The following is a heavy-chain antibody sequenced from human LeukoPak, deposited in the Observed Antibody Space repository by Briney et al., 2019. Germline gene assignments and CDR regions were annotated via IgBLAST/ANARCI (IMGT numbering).Heavy chain of an antibody. V-gene: IGHV4-31*03. D-gene: IGHD3-10*01. CDR2: IFYSGNT. Sequence: PSETLSLTCTVSGGSVSSGDYYWSWIRQHPGKGLQWIGHIFYSGNTHYNPSLKSRLNISIDTSKNQFSLRLSSVAAADTAVYYCARAGVTMIRGVITEYRGDVWGQGTTVTVSS. J-gene: IGHJ6*02. CDR3: ARAGVTMIRGVITEYRGDV. CDR1: GGSVSSGDYY.